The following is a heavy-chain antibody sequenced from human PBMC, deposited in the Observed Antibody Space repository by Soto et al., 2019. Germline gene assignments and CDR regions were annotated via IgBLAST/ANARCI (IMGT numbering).Heavy chain of an antibody. CDR2: IYYSGTT. V-gene: IGHV4-31*03. CDR3: ARESTEGSGNYPESKYYIDY. CDR1: GGSITSAAYY. D-gene: IGHD3-10*01. J-gene: IGHJ4*02. Sequence: PSETLSLTCTVSGGSITSAAYYWSWIRQHPGKGLEWIGNIYYSGTTYYNPSLKNRVSMSVDTSKNQFSLKLGSVTAADTAVYYCARESTEGSGNYPESKYYIDYWGQGTLVTLSS.